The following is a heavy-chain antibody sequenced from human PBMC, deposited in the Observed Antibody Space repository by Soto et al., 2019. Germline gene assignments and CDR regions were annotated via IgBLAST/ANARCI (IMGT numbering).Heavy chain of an antibody. D-gene: IGHD3-3*01. CDR2: INAGNGNT. CDR3: AREPSPTGPSEWLSLSYFDY. V-gene: IGHV1-3*01. Sequence: GASVKVSCKASGYTFTSYAMHWVRQAPGQRLEWMGWINAGNGNTKYSQKFQGRVTITRDTSASTAYMELSSLRSEDTAVYYCAREPSPTGPSEWLSLSYFDYWGQGTLVTVSS. CDR1: GYTFTSYA. J-gene: IGHJ4*02.